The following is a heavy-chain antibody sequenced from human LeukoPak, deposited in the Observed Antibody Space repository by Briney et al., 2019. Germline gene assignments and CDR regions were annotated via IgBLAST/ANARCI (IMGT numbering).Heavy chain of an antibody. CDR3: ARDPNSGGWEDAFDI. V-gene: IGHV3-7*01. Sequence: HPGGSLRLSCAASGFTFSSYWMSWVRQAPGKGLEWVANIKQDGSEKYYVDSVKGRFTISRDNAKNSLYLQMNSLRAEDTAVYYCARDPNSGGWEDAFDIWGQATMVTVSS. J-gene: IGHJ3*02. CDR1: GFTFSSYW. CDR2: IKQDGSEK. D-gene: IGHD6-19*01.